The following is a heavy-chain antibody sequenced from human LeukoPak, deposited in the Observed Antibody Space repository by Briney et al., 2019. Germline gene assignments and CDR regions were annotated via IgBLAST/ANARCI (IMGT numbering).Heavy chain of an antibody. CDR1: GFTFSHYF. J-gene: IGHJ3*02. Sequence: GGSLRLSCAASGFTFSHYFMHWVRQAPGKGLVWVSRINSDESNTNSYADSVKGRFIISRDNAKNTLYLQMNSLRAEDTAVYFCGRGGNGIDIWGQGTTVIVSS. CDR3: GRGGNGIDI. V-gene: IGHV3-74*01. D-gene: IGHD2-8*01. CDR2: INSDESNT.